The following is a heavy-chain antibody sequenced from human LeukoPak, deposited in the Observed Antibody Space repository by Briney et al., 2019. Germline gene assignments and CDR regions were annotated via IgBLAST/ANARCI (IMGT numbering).Heavy chain of an antibody. CDR3: AREGGRITMIVVVICCGRDAFDI. D-gene: IGHD3-22*01. J-gene: IGHJ3*02. Sequence: PGGSLRLSCAASGFTFSSYSMNWVRQAPGKGLEWVAVISYDGSNKYYADSVKGRFTISRDNSKNTLYLQMNSLRAEDTAVYYCAREGGRITMIVVVICCGRDAFDIWGQGTMVTVSS. CDR2: ISYDGSNK. V-gene: IGHV3-30*03. CDR1: GFTFSSYS.